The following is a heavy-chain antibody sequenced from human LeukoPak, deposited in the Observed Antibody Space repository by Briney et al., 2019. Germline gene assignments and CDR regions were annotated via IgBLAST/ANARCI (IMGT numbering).Heavy chain of an antibody. CDR3: ARDRGSSSDY. CDR1: GFTFSNFW. CDR2: IKQDGSER. D-gene: IGHD6-6*01. Sequence: GGSLRLSCAASGFTFSNFWMSWVRQAPGKGLEWVANIKQDGSERYYVDSVKGRFTISRDNAKSSLYLQMNSLRAEDTAVYYCARDRGSSSDYWGQGALVTVSS. J-gene: IGHJ4*02. V-gene: IGHV3-7*01.